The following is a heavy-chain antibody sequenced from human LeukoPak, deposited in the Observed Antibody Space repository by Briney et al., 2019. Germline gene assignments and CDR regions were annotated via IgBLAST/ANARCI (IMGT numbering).Heavy chain of an antibody. Sequence: PSETLSLTCAVYGGSFSGYYWSWIRQPPGKGLEWIGEINHSGSTNYNPSLKSRVTISVDTSKNQFSLKLSSVTAADTAVYYCARVGPYDILTGHNWFDPWGQGTLVTVSS. CDR1: GGSFSGYY. J-gene: IGHJ5*02. V-gene: IGHV4-34*01. D-gene: IGHD3-9*01. CDR3: ARVGPYDILTGHNWFDP. CDR2: INHSGST.